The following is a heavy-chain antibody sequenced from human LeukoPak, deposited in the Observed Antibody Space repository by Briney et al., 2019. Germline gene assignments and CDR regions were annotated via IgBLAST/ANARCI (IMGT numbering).Heavy chain of an antibody. CDR1: GFTFSSYS. Sequence: GGSLRLSCAASGFTFSSYSMNWVRQAPGKGLEWVSFISTSSIYIYYADSVKGRFTISRDNAKNSLYLQMNSLRAEDTAVYYCAELGITMIGGVWGKGTTVTISS. CDR3: AELGITMIGGV. D-gene: IGHD3-10*02. V-gene: IGHV3-21*01. J-gene: IGHJ6*04. CDR2: ISTSSIYI.